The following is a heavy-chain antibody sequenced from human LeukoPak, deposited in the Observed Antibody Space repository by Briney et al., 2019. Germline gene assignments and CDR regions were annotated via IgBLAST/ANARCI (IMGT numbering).Heavy chain of an antibody. CDR1: GFAFTTYE. CDR3: ARGRYSGYEYDY. CDR2: ISSSGSTI. D-gene: IGHD5-12*01. V-gene: IGHV3-48*03. J-gene: IGHJ4*02. Sequence: GGSLRLSCSASGFAFTTYEMNWVRQAPGKGLEWVSYISSSGSTIFYADSVKGRFTISRDNAKNSLYLQMNSLRVEDTAVYYCARGRYSGYEYDYWGQGTLVTVSS.